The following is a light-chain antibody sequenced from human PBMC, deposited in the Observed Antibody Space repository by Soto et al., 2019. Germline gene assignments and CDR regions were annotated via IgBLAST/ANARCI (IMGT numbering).Light chain of an antibody. CDR3: GTWDSSLSAVV. CDR2: DDT. Sequence: QSVLTQPPSVSAAPGQRVTISCSGKSSNIGDNDVAWFRHPPGTAPELLIYDDTKRPSGIPDRISGSKSGTSATLGISGLQTGDEADYYCGTWDSSLSAVVFGGWTQLTVL. J-gene: IGLJ3*02. CDR1: SSNIGDND. V-gene: IGLV1-51*01.